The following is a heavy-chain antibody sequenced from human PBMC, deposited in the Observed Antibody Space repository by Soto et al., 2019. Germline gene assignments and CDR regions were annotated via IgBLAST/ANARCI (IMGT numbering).Heavy chain of an antibody. J-gene: IGHJ6*03. CDR1: GFTFSSYS. V-gene: IGHV3-48*01. Sequence: GGSLRLSCAASGFTFSSYSMNWVRQAPGKGLEWVSYISSSSSTIYYADSVKGRFTISRDNAKNSLYLQMNSLRAEDTAVYYCAREGFSSSSSYYYYYYMDVWGKGTTVTVSS. CDR2: ISSSSSTI. D-gene: IGHD6-6*01. CDR3: AREGFSSSSSYYYYYYMDV.